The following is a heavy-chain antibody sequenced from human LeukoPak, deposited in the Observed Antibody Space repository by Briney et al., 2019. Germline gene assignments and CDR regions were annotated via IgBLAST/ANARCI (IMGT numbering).Heavy chain of an antibody. CDR1: GYTFTSYG. Sequence: ASVKVSCKASGYTFTSYGISWVRQAPGQGLEWMGWISAYNGNTNYAQKLQGRVTMTTDTSTSTAYMELRSLRSEDTAVYYCAATGSTSWSAYYYYMDVWGKGTTVTVSS. CDR3: AATGSTSWSAYYYYMDV. V-gene: IGHV1-18*01. D-gene: IGHD2-2*01. CDR2: ISAYNGNT. J-gene: IGHJ6*03.